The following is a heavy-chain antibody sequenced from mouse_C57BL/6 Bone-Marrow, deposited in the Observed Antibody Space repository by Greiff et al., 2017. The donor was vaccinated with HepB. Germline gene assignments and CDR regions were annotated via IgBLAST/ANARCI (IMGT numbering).Heavy chain of an antibody. CDR2: IYPGDGDT. V-gene: IGHV1-80*01. D-gene: IGHD2-2*01. CDR3: ARSTMVTNFDY. J-gene: IGHJ2*01. CDR1: GYAFSSYW. Sequence: QVQLKESGAELVKPGASVKISCKASGYAFSSYWMNWVKQRPGKGLEWIGQIYPGDGDTNYNQKFKGKSTLTVDKSSSTAYMQLSSLTSEDSAVYYCARSTMVTNFDYWGQGTTLTVSS.